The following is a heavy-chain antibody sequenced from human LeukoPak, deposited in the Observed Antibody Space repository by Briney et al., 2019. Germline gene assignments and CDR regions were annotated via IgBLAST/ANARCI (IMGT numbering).Heavy chain of an antibody. J-gene: IGHJ4*02. D-gene: IGHD6-25*01. CDR3: ARSSGTGTFSY. Sequence: WVSQAPGKGLEWIGSVYYGRSPCFNPSLESRATISVDTSKNHFSLKMSSVTAADTAVYYCARSSGTGTFSYWGQGTLVTVSS. CDR2: VYYGRSP. V-gene: IGHV4-39*02.